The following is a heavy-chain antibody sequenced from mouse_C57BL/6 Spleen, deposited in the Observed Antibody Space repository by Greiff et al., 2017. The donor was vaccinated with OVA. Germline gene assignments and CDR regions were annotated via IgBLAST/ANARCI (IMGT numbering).Heavy chain of an antibody. V-gene: IGHV1-50*01. J-gene: IGHJ2*01. CDR1: GYTFTSYW. CDR3: ARRDYSNLFDY. CDR2: IDPSDSYT. D-gene: IGHD2-5*01. Sequence: VKLQQPGAELVKPGDAVKLSCKASGYTFTSYWMQWVKQRPGQGLEWIGEIDPSDSYTNYNQKFKGKATLTVDTSSSTAYMQLSSLTSEDSAVYYCARRDYSNLFDYWGQGTTLTVSS.